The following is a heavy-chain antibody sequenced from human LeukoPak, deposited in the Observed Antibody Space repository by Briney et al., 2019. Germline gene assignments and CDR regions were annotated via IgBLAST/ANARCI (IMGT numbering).Heavy chain of an antibody. CDR1: GDSVSSISAA. CDR2: TYYRSKWYN. J-gene: IGHJ6*02. V-gene: IGHV6-1*01. CDR3: ARAGGYSGYDKDYYYYYGMDV. Sequence: SRTLSLTCAISGDSVSSISAAWNWIRQSPSRGLEWLGRTYYRSKWYNDYAVSVKSRITINPDTSKNQFSLQLNSVTPEDTAVYYCARAGGYSGYDKDYYYYYGMDVWGQGTTVTVSS. D-gene: IGHD5-12*01.